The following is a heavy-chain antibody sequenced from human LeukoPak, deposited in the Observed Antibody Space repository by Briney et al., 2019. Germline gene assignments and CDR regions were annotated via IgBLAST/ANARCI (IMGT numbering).Heavy chain of an antibody. D-gene: IGHD6-19*01. V-gene: IGHV3-21*01. CDR2: ISSSSSYI. CDR3: ARGTSSGWSYFDY. Sequence: GGSLRLSCAASGFTFSSYWMHWVRQAPGKGLEWVSSISSSSSYIYYADSVKGRFTISRDNAKNSLYLQMNSLRAEDMAVYYCARGTSSGWSYFDYWGQGTLVTVSS. CDR1: GFTFSSYW. J-gene: IGHJ4*02.